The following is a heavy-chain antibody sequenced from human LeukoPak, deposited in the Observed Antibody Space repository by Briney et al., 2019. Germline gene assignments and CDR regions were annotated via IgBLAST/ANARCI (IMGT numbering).Heavy chain of an antibody. Sequence: GGSLRLSCAASGFTFSSYTMNWVRQALGQGLEWVSTISNPHSGSQTHYEDSVKGRFTISRDDSQNTVYLQMNSLRAEDTAMYYCAKDSRNYYFDYWGQGTLVIVSS. V-gene: IGHV3-23*01. CDR2: ISNPHSGSQT. CDR3: AKDSRNYYFDY. J-gene: IGHJ4*02. CDR1: GFTFSSYT.